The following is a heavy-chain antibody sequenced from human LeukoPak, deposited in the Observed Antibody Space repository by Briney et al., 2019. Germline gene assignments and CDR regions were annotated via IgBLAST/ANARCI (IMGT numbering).Heavy chain of an antibody. CDR1: GFTFSSYG. V-gene: IGHV3-30*02. J-gene: IGHJ4*02. D-gene: IGHD1/OR15-1a*01. Sequence: GGSLRLSCAASGFTFSSYGMHWVRQAPGKGLEWVAFIRYDGSNKYYADSVKGRFTISRDDSKNTAYLQMNSLKTEDTAVYYCTTKGGGGDRTIDYWGQGTLVTVSS. CDR3: TTKGGGGDRTIDY. CDR2: IRYDGSNK.